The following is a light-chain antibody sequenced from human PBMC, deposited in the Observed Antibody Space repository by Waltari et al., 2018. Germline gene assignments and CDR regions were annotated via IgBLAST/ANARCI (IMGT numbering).Light chain of an antibody. V-gene: IGKV3-20*01. CDR1: QSVSRF. Sequence: EIVLTQSPGTLSLTPGERGTLSCRASQSVSRFLDWYQQKPGQAPRLLIYGASTSATGIPDRFSGSGSGTDFSLTISRLEPEDFAVYSCQKYDRLPATFGQGTKVEI. J-gene: IGKJ1*01. CDR3: QKYDRLPAT. CDR2: GAS.